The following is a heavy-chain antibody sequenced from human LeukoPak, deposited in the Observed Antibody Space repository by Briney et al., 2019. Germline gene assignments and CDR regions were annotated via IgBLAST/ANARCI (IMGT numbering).Heavy chain of an antibody. Sequence: GGSLRLSCAASGFTLSSYAMTWVRQAPGKGLDLVSGSCAGGSTYYADSVKGRFTISRDNSNNTLSLQMNSLRAEDTAIYYCAKSSLGSCSSSSDYWGQGTLVTVSS. J-gene: IGHJ4*02. CDR3: AKSSLGSCSSSSDY. V-gene: IGHV3-23*01. D-gene: IGHD2-15*01. CDR1: GFTLSSYA. CDR2: SCAGGST.